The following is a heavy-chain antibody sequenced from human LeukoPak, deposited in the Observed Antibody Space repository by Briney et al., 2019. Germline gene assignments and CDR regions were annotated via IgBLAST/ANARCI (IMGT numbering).Heavy chain of an antibody. J-gene: IGHJ4*02. CDR3: ATDGRLRYFDWLPYFDY. CDR2: FDPEDGET. Sequence: ASVKVSCKASGYTFTGYYMHWVRQAPGQGLEWMGGFDPEDGETIYAQKFQGRVTMTEDTSTDTAYMELSSLRSEDTAVYYCATDGRLRYFDWLPYFDYWGQGTLVTVSS. D-gene: IGHD3-9*01. V-gene: IGHV1-24*01. CDR1: GYTFTGYY.